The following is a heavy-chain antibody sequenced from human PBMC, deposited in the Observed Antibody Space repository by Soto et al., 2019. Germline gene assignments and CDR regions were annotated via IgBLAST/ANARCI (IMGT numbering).Heavy chain of an antibody. CDR3: ARDLGSCSGGSCENYYYYGMDV. Sequence: EVQLVESGGGLVKPGGSLRLSCVASGFTFFRHSMNWVRQAPGKGLEWVSSISSSSSYTYYADSVKGRFSISRDNAENSLYLQMNNLRVEDTAVYYCARDLGSCSGGSCENYYYYGMDVWGQGTTVTVSS. J-gene: IGHJ6*02. D-gene: IGHD2-15*01. V-gene: IGHV3-21*06. CDR2: ISSSSSYT. CDR1: GFTFFRHS.